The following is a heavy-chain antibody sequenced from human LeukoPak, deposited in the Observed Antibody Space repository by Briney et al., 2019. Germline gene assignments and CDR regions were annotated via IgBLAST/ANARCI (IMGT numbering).Heavy chain of an antibody. CDR2: ISGTGGST. CDR1: GFTVSSNY. V-gene: IGHV3-23*01. D-gene: IGHD6-19*01. CDR3: ASSVIMGYSSGWTLDY. J-gene: IGHJ4*02. Sequence: GGSLRLSCAASGFTVSSNYMSWVRQAPGKGLEWVSLISGTGGSTYYADSVKGRFTISRDNSKNTPYLQMNSLRAEDTAVYYCASSVIMGYSSGWTLDYWGQGTLVTVSS.